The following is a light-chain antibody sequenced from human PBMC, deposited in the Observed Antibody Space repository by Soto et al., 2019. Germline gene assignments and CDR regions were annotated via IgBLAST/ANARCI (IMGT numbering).Light chain of an antibody. V-gene: IGKV1-9*01. CDR3: QQRTAYPPWT. CDR2: AAS. J-gene: IGKJ1*01. Sequence: DIQLTQSPSFLSASVGDRVTITCRASQGIRSSLAWYQQRPGKAPTLLIYAASTLQAGVASRFSGSGSGTDFTLTISSLQPEDYATYYCQQRTAYPPWTFGQGTKVEIK. CDR1: QGIRSS.